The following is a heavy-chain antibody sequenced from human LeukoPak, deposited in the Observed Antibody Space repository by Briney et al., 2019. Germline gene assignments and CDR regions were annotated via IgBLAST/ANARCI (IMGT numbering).Heavy chain of an antibody. J-gene: IGHJ4*02. CDR1: GFTFDDYA. Sequence: PGGSLRLSCAASGFTFDDYAMHWVRQAPGKGLEWVSGISWNSGSIGYADSVKGRFTISRDNAKNSLYLQMNSLRAEDTALYYCAKDRDETTVTTYFDYWGQGTLVTVSS. CDR3: AKDRDETTVTTYFDY. V-gene: IGHV3-9*01. CDR2: ISWNSGSI. D-gene: IGHD4-17*01.